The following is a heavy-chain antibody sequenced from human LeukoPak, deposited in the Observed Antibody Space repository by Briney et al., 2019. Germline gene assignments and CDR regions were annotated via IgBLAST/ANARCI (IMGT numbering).Heavy chain of an antibody. Sequence: GGSLRLSCAASGFTFSSYAMSWVRQAPGKGLEWVSAISGSGGSTYYADSVKGRSTISRDNSKNTLYLQMNSLRAEDTAVYYCAKVAGYSGYDYDIYYFDYWGQGTLVTVSS. CDR2: ISGSGGST. J-gene: IGHJ4*02. V-gene: IGHV3-23*01. D-gene: IGHD5-12*01. CDR1: GFTFSSYA. CDR3: AKVAGYSGYDYDIYYFDY.